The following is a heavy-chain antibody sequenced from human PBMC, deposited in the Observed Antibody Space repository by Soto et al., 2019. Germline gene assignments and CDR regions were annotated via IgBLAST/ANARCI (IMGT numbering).Heavy chain of an antibody. CDR2: ISSSSNYI. V-gene: IGHV3-21*01. D-gene: IGHD3-22*01. CDR1: GSTFSTYT. CDR3: ARHRYCCGRSGFLHGMAV. Sequence: EVQLVESGGGLVKPGGSLRLSCAGSGSTFSTYTMSWVRQASGKGLEWVSFISSSSNYIYYADSVRGRFIISRDNAKNSLDLQMNSLRAEDTAVYYCARHRYCCGRSGFLHGMAVCGQGTTFPVSS. J-gene: IGHJ6*02.